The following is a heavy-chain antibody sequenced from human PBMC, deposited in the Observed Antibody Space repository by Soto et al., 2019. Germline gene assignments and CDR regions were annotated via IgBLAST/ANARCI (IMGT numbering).Heavy chain of an antibody. J-gene: IGHJ4*02. CDR3: ATYDYTNHYFHX. Sequence: SDTLSLTFTVSGDSISSYYWSWIRQPPGKGLEWILNIYNSGSTNYNPSLKSRVTISVDTSKKQISLKLTSVTAADTAVYYCATYDYTNHYFHXWGQGTLVTVSX. D-gene: IGHD4-4*01. CDR1: GDSISSYY. CDR2: IYNSGST. V-gene: IGHV4-59*01.